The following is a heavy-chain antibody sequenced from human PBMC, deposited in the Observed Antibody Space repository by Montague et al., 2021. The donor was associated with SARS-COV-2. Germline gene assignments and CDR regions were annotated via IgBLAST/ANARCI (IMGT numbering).Heavy chain of an antibody. V-gene: IGHV3-30*04. J-gene: IGHJ6*02. Sequence: SLRLSCAASGFTFSSYAMHWARQAPGKGLEWVAVISYDGSNKYYADSVKGRFTISRDNSKNTLYLQMNSLRAEDTAVYYCARDLGFYGMDVWSQGTTVTVSS. CDR1: GFTFSSYA. CDR3: ARDLGFYGMDV. CDR2: ISYDGSNK.